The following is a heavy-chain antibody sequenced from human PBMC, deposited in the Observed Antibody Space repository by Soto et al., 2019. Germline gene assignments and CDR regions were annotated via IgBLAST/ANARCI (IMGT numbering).Heavy chain of an antibody. CDR3: LRPMLNSSWYAGY. D-gene: IGHD6-13*01. CDR1: NYSVSSGYY. J-gene: IGHJ4*02. Sequence: SETLSLTCAVSNYSVSSGYYWGWLRQPPGKGLEWIGSIYHSGTTYYNPSLKSRVTISLDTSTNQFSLKVSSVTAADTAVYYCLRPMLNSSWYAGYWGQGTLVTVSS. CDR2: IYHSGTT. V-gene: IGHV4-38-2*01.